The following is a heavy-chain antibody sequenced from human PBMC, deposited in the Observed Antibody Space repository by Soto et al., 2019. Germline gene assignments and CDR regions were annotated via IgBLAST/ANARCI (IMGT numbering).Heavy chain of an antibody. D-gene: IGHD3-10*01. V-gene: IGHV1-69*08. CDR1: GGTFSSYT. CDR3: ARAYGSGSYRHFDY. CDR2: IIPIVGKP. Sequence: QVQLVQSGAEVKKPGSSVKVSCKSSGGTFSSYTVSWVRQAPGQGIEWMGRIIPIVGKPSYAQKFQGRVTITADKSTSTAYMELSSLRSEDTAVYYCARAYGSGSYRHFDYWGQGTLVTVSS. J-gene: IGHJ4*02.